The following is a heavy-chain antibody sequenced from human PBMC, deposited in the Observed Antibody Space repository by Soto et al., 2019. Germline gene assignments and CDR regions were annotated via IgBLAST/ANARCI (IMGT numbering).Heavy chain of an antibody. D-gene: IGHD3-9*01. V-gene: IGHV1-69*13. CDR3: ARAVVLTFTRFYDMDV. Sequence: GASVKVSCKASGGTFSSYSINWVRQAPGQGLEWMGRLIPMFGTTDYAQRFQGRVTFTADESTSTASMEVTTLTSEDTAVYYCARAVVLTFTRFYDMDVWGQGTTVTVSS. CDR2: LIPMFGTT. J-gene: IGHJ6*02. CDR1: GGTFSSYS.